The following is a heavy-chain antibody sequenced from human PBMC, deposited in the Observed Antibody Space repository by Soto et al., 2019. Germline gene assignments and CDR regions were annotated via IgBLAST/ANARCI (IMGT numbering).Heavy chain of an antibody. D-gene: IGHD6-13*01. J-gene: IGHJ3*02. CDR3: ARNHIAASGTSAYDI. CDR2: ISPSSSYT. V-gene: IGHV3-11*06. Sequence: GGSLRLSCAASGFTFSDYYMSWIRQAPGKGLEWVSYISPSSSYTNYAVSVKGRFTISRDNAKNSVYLQMNSLRAEDTAVYYCARNHIAASGTSAYDIWGQGTMVTVSS. CDR1: GFTFSDYY.